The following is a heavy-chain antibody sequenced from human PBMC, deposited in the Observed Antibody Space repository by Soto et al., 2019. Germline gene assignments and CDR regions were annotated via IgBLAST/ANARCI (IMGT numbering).Heavy chain of an antibody. V-gene: IGHV3-48*02. CDR3: ASGRRASDY. Sequence: LRLSCAASGFTFSSFSMNWVRQAPGKGLEWISYIISSSSTIYYAVSVKGRFTISRDNAKNSLYLQIISLRDEDTAVYYCASGRRASDYWGQGILVTVSS. CDR2: IISSSSTI. CDR1: GFTFSSFS. J-gene: IGHJ4*02.